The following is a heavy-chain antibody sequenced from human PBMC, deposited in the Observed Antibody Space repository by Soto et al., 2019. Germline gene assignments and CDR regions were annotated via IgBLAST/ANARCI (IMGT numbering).Heavy chain of an antibody. J-gene: IGHJ4*02. Sequence: SETLSLTCTVSGGSMNNFYWSWIRQPPGKGLEWIGYVSYSDSSNYNPSLKSRVTISVDTSKNQFSLRLSSVTAADTAAYYCATKPSGLYYFDYWGQGTLVTVSS. CDR2: VSYSDSS. CDR1: GGSMNNFY. CDR3: ATKPSGLYYFDY. V-gene: IGHV4-59*01. D-gene: IGHD2-15*01.